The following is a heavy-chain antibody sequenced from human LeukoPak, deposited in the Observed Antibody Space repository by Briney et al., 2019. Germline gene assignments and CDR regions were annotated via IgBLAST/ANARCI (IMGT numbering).Heavy chain of an antibody. D-gene: IGHD6-19*01. CDR2: INPNSGGT. CDR3: AAPIAVASTGFDY. J-gene: IGHJ4*02. V-gene: IGHV1-2*02. CDR1: GYTFTGYY. Sequence: ASVKVSCKASGYTFTGYYMHWVRQAPGQGLEWMGWINPNSGGTNRVTMTRDTSISTAHMELSRLRFDDTAVYYCAAPIAVASTGFDYWGQGTLVTVSS.